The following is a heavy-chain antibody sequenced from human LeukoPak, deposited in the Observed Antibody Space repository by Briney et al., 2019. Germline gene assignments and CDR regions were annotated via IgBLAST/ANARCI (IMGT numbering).Heavy chain of an antibody. CDR3: ARTYSGGYSGLFGY. J-gene: IGHJ4*02. CDR1: GGSSSGYY. V-gene: IGHV4-34*01. D-gene: IGHD1-26*01. CDR2: INHSGST. Sequence: PSETLSLTCAVYGGSSSGYYWSWIRQPPGKGLEWIGEINHSGSTNYNPSLKSRVTISVDTSKNQFSLKLSSVTAADTAVYYCARTYSGGYSGLFGYWGQGTLVTVSS.